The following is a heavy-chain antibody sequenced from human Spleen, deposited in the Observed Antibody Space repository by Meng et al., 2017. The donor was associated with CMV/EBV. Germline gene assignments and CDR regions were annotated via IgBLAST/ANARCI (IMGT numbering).Heavy chain of an antibody. CDR3: ARDSSGGYASFDH. D-gene: IGHD6-25*01. V-gene: IGHV4-39*06. Sequence: RLKRQESGQGLVKPSAHLSITCIVSGGAISSSGYYWGLIRQPTGKGLEWIGSIYYSGSTYYNPSLKSRVTISVDTSKNQFSLKLSSVTAADTATYYCARDSSGGYASFDHWGQGTLVTVSS. CDR2: IYYSGST. J-gene: IGHJ4*02. CDR1: GGAISSSGYY.